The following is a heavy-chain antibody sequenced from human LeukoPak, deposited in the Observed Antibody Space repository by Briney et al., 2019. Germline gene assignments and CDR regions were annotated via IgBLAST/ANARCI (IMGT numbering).Heavy chain of an antibody. CDR2: ISSSGSTI. V-gene: IGHV3-48*03. J-gene: IGHJ3*02. CDR3: ARENGGYCSSTSCPGGDAFDI. D-gene: IGHD2-2*03. CDR1: GFTFSSYE. Sequence: RGSLRLSCAASGFTFSSYEMNWVRQAPGKGLEWVSYISSSGSTIYYADSVKGRFTISRDNAKNSLYLQMNSLRAEDTAIYYCARENGGYCSSTSCPGGDAFDIWGQGTMVTVSS.